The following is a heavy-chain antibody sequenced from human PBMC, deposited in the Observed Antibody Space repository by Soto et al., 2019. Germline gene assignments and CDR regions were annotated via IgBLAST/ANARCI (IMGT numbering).Heavy chain of an antibody. J-gene: IGHJ4*02. D-gene: IGHD6-6*01. CDR3: AKANRSIAARYYFDY. CDR2: ISGSGSST. V-gene: IGHV3-23*01. CDR1: GFTFSSYA. Sequence: GGSLRLSCAASGFTFSSYAMSWVRQAPGKGLEWVSAISGSGSSTYYADSVKGRFTISRDNSKNTLYLQMNSLRAEDTAVYYCAKANRSIAARYYFDYWGQGTLVTVSS.